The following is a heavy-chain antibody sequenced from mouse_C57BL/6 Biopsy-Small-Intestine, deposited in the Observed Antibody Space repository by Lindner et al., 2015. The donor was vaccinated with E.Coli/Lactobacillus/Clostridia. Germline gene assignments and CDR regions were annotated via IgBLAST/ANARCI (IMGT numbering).Heavy chain of an antibody. V-gene: IGHV14-4*01. J-gene: IGHJ3*01. CDR1: GFNIKDDY. Sequence: EVQLQESWAELVRPGASVKLSCTASGFNIKDDYMHWVKQRPEQGLEWIGWIDPENGDTEYASRFQGKATITADTSSNTAYLQLSSLTSEDTAVYYCTTVGFAYWGQGTLVTVSA. CDR3: TTVGFAY. CDR2: IDPENGDT.